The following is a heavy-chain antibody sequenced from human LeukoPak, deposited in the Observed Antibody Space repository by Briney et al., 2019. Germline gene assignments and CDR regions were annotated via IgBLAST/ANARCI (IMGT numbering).Heavy chain of an antibody. V-gene: IGHV3-13*01. Sequence: GGSLRLSCAASGFTFSSSDMHWVRQPTGKGLEWVSAIGTIGDTYYPGSVKGRFTISRENAKNTLYLQMNSLRAGDTAVYYCARDDSSGWYYFDYWGQGTLVTVSS. CDR1: GFTFSSSD. J-gene: IGHJ4*02. D-gene: IGHD6-19*01. CDR2: IGTIGDT. CDR3: ARDDSSGWYYFDY.